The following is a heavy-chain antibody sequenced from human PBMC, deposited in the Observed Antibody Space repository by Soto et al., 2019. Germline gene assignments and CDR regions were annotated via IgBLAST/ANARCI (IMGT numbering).Heavy chain of an antibody. CDR2: IYHSGST. D-gene: IGHD3-10*01. Sequence: QLQLQESGSGLVKPSQTLSLTCAVSGGSISSGGYSWSWIRQPPGKGLEWIGYIYHSGSTYYNPSLKSRVTISVDRSKNQFSLKLSSVTAADTAVYYCARENNVLPGGYFDYWGQGTLVTVPS. J-gene: IGHJ4*02. CDR3: ARENNVLPGGYFDY. CDR1: GGSISSGGYS. V-gene: IGHV4-30-2*01.